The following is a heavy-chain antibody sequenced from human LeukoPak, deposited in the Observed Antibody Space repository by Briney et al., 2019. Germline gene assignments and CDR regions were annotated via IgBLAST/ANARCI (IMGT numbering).Heavy chain of an antibody. CDR1: GYTFTGYY. V-gene: IGHV1-2*02. Sequence: ASVKVSCKASGYTFTGYYMHWVRQAPGQGLEWMGWINPNSGGTNYAQKFQGRVTMTRDTSISTAYMELSRLRSDDTAVYYCARVTALPGYYLFDYWGQGTLVTVSS. CDR3: ARVTALPGYYLFDY. CDR2: INPNSGGT. D-gene: IGHD3-9*01. J-gene: IGHJ4*02.